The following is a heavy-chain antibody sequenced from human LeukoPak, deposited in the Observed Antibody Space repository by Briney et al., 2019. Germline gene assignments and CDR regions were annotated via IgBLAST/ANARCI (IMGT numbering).Heavy chain of an antibody. CDR3: ASSPRYGGSFDY. CDR1: GGSISSYY. CDR2: IYYSGST. Sequence: SETLSLTCTVSGGSISSYYWSWIRQSPGKGLEWIGYIYYSGSTNYNPSLKSRVTISVDTSKNQFSLKLSSVTAADTAVYYCASSPRYGGSFDYWGQGTLVTVSS. J-gene: IGHJ4*02. V-gene: IGHV4-59*08. D-gene: IGHD4-23*01.